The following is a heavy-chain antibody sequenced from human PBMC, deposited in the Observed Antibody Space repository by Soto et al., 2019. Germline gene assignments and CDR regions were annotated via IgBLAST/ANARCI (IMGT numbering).Heavy chain of an antibody. CDR1: GLTFSIYR. CDR2: ISSSSSTI. J-gene: IGHJ6*04. Sequence: CGSITLSCASSGLTFSIYRINWVRQDPGKGLEWVSYISSSSSTIYYADSVKGRFTISRDNAKNSLYLQMNSLRDEDTAVYYCARDRGNGMDVWGKGTTVTGSS. V-gene: IGHV3-48*02. CDR3: ARDRGNGMDV. D-gene: IGHD3-10*01.